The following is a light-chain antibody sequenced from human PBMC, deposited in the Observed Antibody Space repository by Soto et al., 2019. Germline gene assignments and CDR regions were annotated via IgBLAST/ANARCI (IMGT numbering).Light chain of an antibody. J-gene: IGKJ5*01. CDR3: LQRSNRPLT. CDR1: QSVRTK. CDR2: GAS. V-gene: IGKV3D-15*01. Sequence: ETVMTQSPATLSVSPGERATLSCRASQSVRTKLAWYQQKPGQAPRLLIYGASSRATGIPARFSGSGSGTEFTLTISSLQSEDSGVYYCLQRSNRPLTFGQGTRLEIK.